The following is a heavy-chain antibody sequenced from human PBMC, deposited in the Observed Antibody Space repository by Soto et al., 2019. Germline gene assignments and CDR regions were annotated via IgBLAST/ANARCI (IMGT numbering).Heavy chain of an antibody. CDR1: GFIFKNFG. D-gene: IGHD3-22*01. V-gene: IGHV3-33*03. CDR3: AKNHNYYDRSGHYYGDGGFDY. J-gene: IGHJ4*02. Sequence: QVYLAESGGGVVQPGGSLRLSCAASGFIFKNFGMHWVRQAPGKELEWVAVIWFDGSTTYYADSVKGRCTISRDNSKNTLYLEINSLRAEDTAVYYCAKNHNYYDRSGHYYGDGGFDYWGQGTRVTVSS. CDR2: IWFDGSTT.